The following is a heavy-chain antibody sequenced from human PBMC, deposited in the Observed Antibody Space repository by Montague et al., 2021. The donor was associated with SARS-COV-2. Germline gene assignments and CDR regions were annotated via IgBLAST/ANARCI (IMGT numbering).Heavy chain of an antibody. CDR1: GASMSGSY. CDR3: VREGRSSAYAMDY. D-gene: IGHD3-22*01. V-gene: IGHV4-59*01. J-gene: IGHJ4*02. Sequence: SETLSLTCTVSGASMSGSYWGWVRQPPGKGPEWIGNIYSSGSTHYNPSLKSRVTISVDTSRSQFSLRLTSVTAADTAVYCCVREGRSSAYAMDYWGQGTLVTVSS. CDR2: IYSSGST.